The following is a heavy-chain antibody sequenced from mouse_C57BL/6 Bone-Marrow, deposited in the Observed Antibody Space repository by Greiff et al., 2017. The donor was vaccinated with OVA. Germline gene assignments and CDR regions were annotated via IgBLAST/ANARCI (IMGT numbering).Heavy chain of an antibody. Sequence: EVMLVESGGDLVKPGGSLKLSCAASGFTFSSYGMSWVRQTPDKRLEWVATISSGGSYTYYPDSVKGRFTISRDNAKNTLYLQMSSLKSEDTAMYYCARHGSSFYYFDYWGQGTTLTVSS. J-gene: IGHJ2*01. CDR3: ARHGSSFYYFDY. CDR2: ISSGGSYT. V-gene: IGHV5-6*01. CDR1: GFTFSSYG. D-gene: IGHD1-1*01.